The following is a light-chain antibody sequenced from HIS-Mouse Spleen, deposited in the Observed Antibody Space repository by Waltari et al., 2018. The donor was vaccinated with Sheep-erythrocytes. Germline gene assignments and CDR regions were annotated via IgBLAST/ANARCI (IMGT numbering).Light chain of an antibody. CDR3: LQDYNYPFT. Sequence: AIQMTQSPSSLSASVGDRVTITCRARQGIRNDLGWYQQKPGKAPKLLIYAASSLQSGVPSRISGSGSGTDFTLTISSLQPEDFATYYCLQDYNYPFTFGPGTKVDIK. CDR2: AAS. V-gene: IGKV1-6*01. J-gene: IGKJ3*01. CDR1: QGIRND.